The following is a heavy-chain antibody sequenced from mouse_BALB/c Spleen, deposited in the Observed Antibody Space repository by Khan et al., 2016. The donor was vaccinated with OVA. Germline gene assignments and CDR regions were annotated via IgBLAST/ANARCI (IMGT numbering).Heavy chain of an antibody. J-gene: IGHJ3*01. CDR1: GYTFTDFT. CDR2: ISTYYGDA. CDR3: TRGGGGNRFAY. Sequence: QIQLVQSGAELVRPGVSVKISCKGSGYTFTDFTMHWVKQSHAMSLEWIGVISTYYGDATYNQKFKDKATMTVDKSSSTAYMELARLPSEDSAIXYCTRGGGGNRFAYWGQGTLVTVSA. V-gene: IGHV1S137*01.